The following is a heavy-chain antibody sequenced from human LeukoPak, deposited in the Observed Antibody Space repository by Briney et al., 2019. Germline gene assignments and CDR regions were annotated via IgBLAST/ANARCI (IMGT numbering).Heavy chain of an antibody. Sequence: SETLSLTCTVSGGSISSYYWSWIRQPPGKGLEWIGYIYYSGSTNYNPSLKSRVTISVDTSKNQFSLKLSSVTAADTAVYYCALLHWGAAAGTGWFDPWGQGTLVTVSS. V-gene: IGHV4-59*08. D-gene: IGHD6-13*01. CDR1: GGSISSYY. CDR2: IYYSGST. J-gene: IGHJ5*02. CDR3: ALLHWGAAAGTGWFDP.